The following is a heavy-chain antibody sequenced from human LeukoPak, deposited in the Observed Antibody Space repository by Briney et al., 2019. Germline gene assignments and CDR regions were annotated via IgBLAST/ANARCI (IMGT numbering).Heavy chain of an antibody. CDR1: GGSISSGSYY. D-gene: IGHD2-15*01. CDR2: IYTSGST. J-gene: IGHJ6*03. CDR3: AGGSYCSGGSCYLTPYYYYYMGV. V-gene: IGHV4-61*02. Sequence: SETLSLTCTVSGGSISSGSYYWSWIRQPAGKGLEWIGRIYTSGSTNYNPSLKSRVTISVDTSKNQFSLKLSSVTAADTAVYYCAGGSYCSGGSCYLTPYYYYYMGVWGKGTTVTVSS.